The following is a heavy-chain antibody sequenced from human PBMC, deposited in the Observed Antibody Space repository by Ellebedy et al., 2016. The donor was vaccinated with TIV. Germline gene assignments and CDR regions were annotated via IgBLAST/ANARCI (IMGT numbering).Heavy chain of an antibody. Sequence: SETLSLTCTISGASIDSGGYYWSWIRHHPGTGLEWIGYIYYSGRTDYNPSLKNRVTMSIDTSKTQFSLKLTSVTAADTAVYYCARDGNDYGIDAFDIWGHGTMVTVSA. CDR1: GASIDSGGYY. D-gene: IGHD4-17*01. J-gene: IGHJ3*02. CDR2: IYYSGRT. CDR3: ARDGNDYGIDAFDI. V-gene: IGHV4-31*03.